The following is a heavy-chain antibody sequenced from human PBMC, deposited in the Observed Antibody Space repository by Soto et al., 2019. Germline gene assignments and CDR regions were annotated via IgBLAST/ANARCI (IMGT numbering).Heavy chain of an antibody. J-gene: IGHJ4*02. D-gene: IGHD3-10*01. V-gene: IGHV3-74*01. CDR3: ARGGSGTYLLDS. CDR1: GFTFSSYW. Sequence: EVQLVESGGGLVQPGGSLRLSCAASGFTFSSYWMHWVRQVLGKGLVWVSRIKYDGSTTTYADSVKGRFTISRDNGENTVYLQMNSLRAEETAVYYCARGGSGTYLLDSWGQGTLVTVSS. CDR2: IKYDGSTT.